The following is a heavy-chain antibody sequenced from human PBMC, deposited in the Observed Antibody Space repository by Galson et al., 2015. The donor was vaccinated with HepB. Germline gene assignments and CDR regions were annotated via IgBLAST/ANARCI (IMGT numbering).Heavy chain of an antibody. CDR3: AKDNYGSGNYGYFQH. CDR2: ITNSGSHT. D-gene: IGHD3-10*01. V-gene: IGHV3-23*01. J-gene: IGHJ1*01. Sequence: SLRLSCAASGFSFSSYAMSWVRQAPGKGLEWVSAITNSGSHTYYLDSVKGRFTISRDNSKNTLYLQMNSLRAEDTAIYYCAKDNYGSGNYGYFQHWGQGTLVSVSS. CDR1: GFSFSSYA.